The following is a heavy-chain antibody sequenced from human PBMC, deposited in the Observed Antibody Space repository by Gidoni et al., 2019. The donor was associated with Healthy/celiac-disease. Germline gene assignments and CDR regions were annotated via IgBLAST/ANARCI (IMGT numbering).Heavy chain of an antibody. Sequence: QLHLQESVPGLVKPSDTLSLTCTVSGGSLVSSSYYWGLLRQPPGKWLEWIGSIYYSGSNHYNPSLKSRVTISVDTSKNQFTLKLSSVTAADTAVYYCARVDCSSTSCYPYYYYGMDVWGQGTTVTVSS. CDR2: IYYSGSN. J-gene: IGHJ6*02. CDR1: GGSLVSSSYY. D-gene: IGHD2-2*01. V-gene: IGHV4-39*07. CDR3: ARVDCSSTSCYPYYYYGMDV.